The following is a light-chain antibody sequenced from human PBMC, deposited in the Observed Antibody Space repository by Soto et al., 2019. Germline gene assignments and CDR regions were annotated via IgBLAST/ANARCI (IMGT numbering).Light chain of an antibody. CDR3: QQYNNWPLT. CDR1: QSVSSY. V-gene: IGKV3-15*01. CDR2: EAS. J-gene: IGKJ4*01. Sequence: EIVLTQSPATLSLTPGERATLSCRASQSVSSYLAWYQQKPGQAHRLPISEASTMATGFPARFSGSGSGTEFTLSISSLQSEDFAVYYCQQYNNWPLTFGGGSMV.